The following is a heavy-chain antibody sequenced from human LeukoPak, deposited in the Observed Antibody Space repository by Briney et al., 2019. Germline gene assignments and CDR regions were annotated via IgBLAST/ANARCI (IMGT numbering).Heavy chain of an antibody. CDR3: ARDLVVPAAPAYYYGMDV. V-gene: IGHV3-30-3*01. CDR2: ISYDGSNK. CDR1: GFTFSSYA. D-gene: IGHD2-2*01. Sequence: PGGSLRLPCAASGFTFSSYAMHWVRQAPGKGLEWVAVISYDGSNKYYADSVKGRFTISRDNSKNTLYLQMNSLRAEDTAVYYCARDLVVPAAPAYYYGMDVWGQGTTVTVSS. J-gene: IGHJ6*02.